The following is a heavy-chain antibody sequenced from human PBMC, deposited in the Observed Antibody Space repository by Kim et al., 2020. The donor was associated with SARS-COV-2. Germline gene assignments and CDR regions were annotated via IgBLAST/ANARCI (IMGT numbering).Heavy chain of an antibody. Sequence: SETLSLTCAVYGGSFSGYYWSWIRQPPGKGLEWIGEINHSGSTNYNPSLKSRVTISVDTSKNQFSLKLSSVTAADTAVYYCARRVPAAPFDYWGQGTLVT. J-gene: IGHJ4*02. CDR3: ARRVPAAPFDY. D-gene: IGHD2-2*01. V-gene: IGHV4-34*01. CDR1: GGSFSGYY. CDR2: INHSGST.